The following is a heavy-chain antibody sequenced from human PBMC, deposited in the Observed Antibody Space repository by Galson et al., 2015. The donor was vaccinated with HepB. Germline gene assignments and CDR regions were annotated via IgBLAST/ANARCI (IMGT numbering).Heavy chain of an antibody. CDR3: AFGIWVPFDY. Sequence: SETLSLTCAVSGGPFSVYSWSWVRQPPGKGLEWIGEVNHSGSANYNPSLNSRLTISVDTSKTQFSLNLTSVTAADTAVYYCAFGIWVPFDYWGRGSLVTVSS. J-gene: IGHJ4*02. D-gene: IGHD3-3*01. CDR1: GGPFSVYS. V-gene: IGHV4-34*01. CDR2: VNHSGSA.